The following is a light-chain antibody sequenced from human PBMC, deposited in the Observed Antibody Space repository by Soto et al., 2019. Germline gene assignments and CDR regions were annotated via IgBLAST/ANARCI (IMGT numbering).Light chain of an antibody. Sequence: EIVLTQSPGTLSLSPGERATLSCRASQSVSSSYLAWYQQKPGQAPRLVIYGASSRATGTPDRFSGSGSETAFTITISRLKPKDFSVYYCQQNGSSPWTFGLGTKVEIK. V-gene: IGKV3-20*01. CDR3: QQNGSSPWT. CDR1: QSVSSSY. J-gene: IGKJ1*01. CDR2: GAS.